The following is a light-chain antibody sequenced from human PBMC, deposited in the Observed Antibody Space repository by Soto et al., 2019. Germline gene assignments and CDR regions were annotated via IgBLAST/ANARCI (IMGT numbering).Light chain of an antibody. Sequence: VFTQSPGTLSLAPRAPATGSWRASQSVSSNLLAWYQQKPGQAPRLLIYGATNRATGIPDRFSGSGSGTDFTLTISRLEPEDFAVYYCQQYGSSPRTFGQGTKVDI. CDR2: GAT. CDR1: QSVSSNL. J-gene: IGKJ1*01. CDR3: QQYGSSPRT. V-gene: IGKV3-20*01.